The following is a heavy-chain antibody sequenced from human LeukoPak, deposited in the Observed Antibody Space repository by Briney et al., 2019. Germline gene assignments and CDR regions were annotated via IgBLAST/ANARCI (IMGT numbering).Heavy chain of an antibody. CDR3: ARGGSGWYIDRFDP. CDR2: IIPIFGTA. CDR1: GGTFSSYA. V-gene: IGHV1-69*13. J-gene: IGHJ5*02. Sequence: ASVKVSCKASGGTFSSYAISWVRQAPGQGLEWMGGIIPIFGTANYAQKFQGRVTITADESTSTAYMELSSLRSEDTAVYYCARGGSGWYIDRFDPWGQGTLVTVSS. D-gene: IGHD6-19*01.